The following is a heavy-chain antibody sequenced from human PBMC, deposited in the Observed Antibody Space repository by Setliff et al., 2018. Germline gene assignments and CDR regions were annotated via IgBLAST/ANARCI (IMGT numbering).Heavy chain of an antibody. CDR1: GGSISSHY. J-gene: IGHJ5*02. V-gene: IGHV4-59*11. D-gene: IGHD6-13*01. CDR3: AREEPYSSSWSWFDP. CDR2: IYYSGST. Sequence: SETLSLTCTVSGGSISSHYWSWIRQPPGKGLEWIGYIYYSGSTDYNPSLKSRVTISVDTSKNQFSLKLSSVTAADTAVYYCAREEPYSSSWSWFDPWGQGTLVTVSS.